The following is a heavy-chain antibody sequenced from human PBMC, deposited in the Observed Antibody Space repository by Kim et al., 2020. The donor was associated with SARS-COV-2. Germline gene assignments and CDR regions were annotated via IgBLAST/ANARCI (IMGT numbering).Heavy chain of an antibody. CDR3: MKGGWGWIWDH. D-gene: IGHD2-2*03. J-gene: IGHJ4*02. CDR1: RFTFIGHA. Sequence: GGSLRLSCTTSRFTFIGHAMSWVRQAPGQGLEWVSSIDGSDGTTYYVDSVKGRFTISRDDAKNTLYLQMRALRADDTATYYCMKGGWGWIWDHWGQGTLV. CDR2: IDGSDGTT. V-gene: IGHV3-23*01.